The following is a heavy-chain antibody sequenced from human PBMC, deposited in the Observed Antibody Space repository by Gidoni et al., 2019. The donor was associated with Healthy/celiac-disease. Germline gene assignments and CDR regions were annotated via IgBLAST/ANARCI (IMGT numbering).Heavy chain of an antibody. J-gene: IGHJ4*02. CDR2: LSYDGSNK. Sequence: QGQLEESGGGGVQPGRSLRLSCAASGGNCSSYAMHWVRQAPGKGLGWVAVLSYDGSNKYYADSVKGRFTISRDNSKNTLYLQMNSLRAEDTAVYYCARYGSSGWYEGVDYWGQGTLVTVSS. CDR3: ARYGSSGWYEGVDY. CDR1: GGNCSSYA. D-gene: IGHD6-19*01. V-gene: IGHV3-30*04.